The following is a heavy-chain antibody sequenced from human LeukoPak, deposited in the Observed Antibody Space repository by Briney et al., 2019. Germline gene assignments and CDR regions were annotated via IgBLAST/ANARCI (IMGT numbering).Heavy chain of an antibody. CDR1: GFTFRSYS. CDR3: ARGDTWNSYYYYYMDV. J-gene: IGHJ6*03. V-gene: IGHV3-48*04. Sequence: GGPLRLSCAASGFTFRSYSMNWVRKAPGKALEGGSYISSSSSNIYYADAVKGRFTISRDNAENSLYLQMNSLSAEDTAVYYCARGDTWNSYYYYYMDVWGKGTTVTVSS. D-gene: IGHD1-7*01. CDR2: ISSSSSNI.